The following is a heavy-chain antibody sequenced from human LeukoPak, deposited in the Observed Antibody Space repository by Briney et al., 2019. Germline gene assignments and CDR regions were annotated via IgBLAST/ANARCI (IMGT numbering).Heavy chain of an antibody. V-gene: IGHV3-53*01. CDR2: IYSDGST. CDR3: ARNRFSTYFDY. J-gene: IGHJ4*02. Sequence: GGSLRLSCAASGFTVSNNYMSWVRQAPGKGLEWVSLIYSDGSTYYADSVKGRFTISRDNSKNMLYLQMNSLRAEDTAVYYCARNRFSTYFDYWGQGTLVTVSS. CDR1: GFTVSNNY.